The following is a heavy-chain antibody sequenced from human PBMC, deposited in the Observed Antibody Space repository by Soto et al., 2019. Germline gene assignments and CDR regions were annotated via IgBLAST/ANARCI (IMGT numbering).Heavy chain of an antibody. J-gene: IGHJ6*02. CDR2: ISAYNGNT. D-gene: IGHD5-12*01. Sequence: ASVKVSCKASGYTFTSYGSSCVRQAPGQGLEWMGLISAYNGNTNYAQKLQGRVTMTTDTSTSTAYMELRRLKPDDTAVYYGARGVRDGYNSEWYYSSGMDVWGQGTTVTVSS. V-gene: IGHV1-18*01. CDR3: ARGVRDGYNSEWYYSSGMDV. CDR1: GYTFTSYG.